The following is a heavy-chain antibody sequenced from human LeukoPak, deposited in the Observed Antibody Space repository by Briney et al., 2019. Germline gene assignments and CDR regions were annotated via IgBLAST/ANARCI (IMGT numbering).Heavy chain of an antibody. D-gene: IGHD4-17*01. CDR1: GYTFTSYD. V-gene: IGHV1-8*03. CDR2: MNPNSGNT. CDR3: ARAVSPGGLMTTVTSLDY. J-gene: IGHJ4*02. Sequence: GASVKISCKASGYTFTSYDINWVRQATGQGLEWMGWMNPNSGNTGYAQKFQGRVTITADESTSTAYMELSSLRSEDTAVYYCARAVSPGGLMTTVTSLDYWGQGTLVTVSS.